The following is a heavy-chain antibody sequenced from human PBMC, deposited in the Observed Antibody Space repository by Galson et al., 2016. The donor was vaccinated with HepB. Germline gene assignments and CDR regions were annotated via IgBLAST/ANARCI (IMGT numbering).Heavy chain of an antibody. CDR2: FYYSGST. CDR3: ATRIVTANKYYGLDI. D-gene: IGHD2-21*02. V-gene: IGHV4-39*01. J-gene: IGHJ6*02. CDR1: GGSISSTGHY. Sequence: SETLSLTCTVSGGSISSTGHYWGWIRQPPGKALEGIGNFYYSGSTSYNPSLKSRVTISVDMSKDQFSLKLTSVTAADTAVYYCATRIVTANKYYGLDIWGQGTTVIVSS.